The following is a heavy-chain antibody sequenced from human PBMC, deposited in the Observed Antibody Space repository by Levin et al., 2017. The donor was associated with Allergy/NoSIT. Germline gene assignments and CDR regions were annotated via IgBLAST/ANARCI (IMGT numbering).Heavy chain of an antibody. Sequence: PGGSLRLSCAASGFTFNNYAMSWVRQAPGKGLEWVSAIINSGVGTYYADSVKGRFTISRDNSKNTMYLQMNSLRAEDTAVYFCAKDAIRGSDQPYYFDYWGLGTLVTASS. V-gene: IGHV3-23*01. D-gene: IGHD6-19*01. CDR1: GFTFNNYA. J-gene: IGHJ4*02. CDR2: IINSGVGT. CDR3: AKDAIRGSDQPYYFDY.